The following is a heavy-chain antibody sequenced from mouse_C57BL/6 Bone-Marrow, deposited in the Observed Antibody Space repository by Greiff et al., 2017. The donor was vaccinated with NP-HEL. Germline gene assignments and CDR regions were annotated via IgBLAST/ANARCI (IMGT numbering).Heavy chain of an antibody. CDR2: IYPGDGDT. CDR1: GYAFSSSW. V-gene: IGHV1-82*01. CDR3: ARRPYGSSYDWYFDV. J-gene: IGHJ1*03. Sequence: VQLQESGPELVKPGASVKISCKASGYAFSSSWMNWVKQRPGKGLEWIGRIYPGDGDTNYNGKFKGKATLTADKSSSTAYMQLSSLTSEDSAVYFTARRPYGSSYDWYFDVWGTGTTVTVSS. D-gene: IGHD1-1*01.